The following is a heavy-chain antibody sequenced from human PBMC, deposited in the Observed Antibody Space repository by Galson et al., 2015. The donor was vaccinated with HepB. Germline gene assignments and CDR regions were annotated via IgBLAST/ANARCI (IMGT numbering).Heavy chain of an antibody. CDR1: GFTFSTYS. D-gene: IGHD6-13*01. CDR2: ISSSSDSI. Sequence: SLRLSCAASGFTFSTYSMNWVRQAPGKGLEWISYISSSSDSIYYADSVKGRFTISRDNAKNSLYLQMNGLRDEDTAVYLCARRAYSSAWYDYWGQGTLVTVSS. CDR3: ARRAYSSAWYDY. J-gene: IGHJ4*02. V-gene: IGHV3-48*02.